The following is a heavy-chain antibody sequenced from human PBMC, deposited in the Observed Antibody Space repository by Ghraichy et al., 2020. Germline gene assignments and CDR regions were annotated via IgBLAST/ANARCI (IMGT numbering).Heavy chain of an antibody. CDR1: GGSISSRNYY. Sequence: SETLSLTCTVSGGSISSRNYYWGWIRQPPGKGLEWIGSIYYSGDTPYNPSLKSRVTISVDASKNQFSLKQSSVTAADTAVYYCALATIYSTFDNWGQGTLVTVSS. J-gene: IGHJ4*02. CDR2: IYYSGDT. D-gene: IGHD2-8*01. CDR3: ALATIYSTFDN. V-gene: IGHV4-39*01.